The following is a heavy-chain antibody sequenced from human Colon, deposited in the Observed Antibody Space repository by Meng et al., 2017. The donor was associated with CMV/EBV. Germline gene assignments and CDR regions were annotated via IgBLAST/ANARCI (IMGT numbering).Heavy chain of an antibody. CDR1: GFTFRSYA. CDR3: VKDHIPASLTVVLRSSVGS. V-gene: IGHV3-23*01. D-gene: IGHD2-2*01. J-gene: IGHJ4*02. Sequence: GESLKISCAASGFTFRSYAMSWVRQAPGTGLEWVAAISGDGVNTFYADSVKGRFTISRDNLINKVSLQMDSLSPEDTAIYYCVKDHIPASLTVVLRSSVGSWGQGVSVTVSS. CDR2: ISGDGVNT.